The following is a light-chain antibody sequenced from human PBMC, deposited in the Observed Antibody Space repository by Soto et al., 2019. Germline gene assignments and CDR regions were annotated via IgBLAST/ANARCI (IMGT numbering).Light chain of an antibody. CDR3: QQLNSYVFT. CDR2: AAS. V-gene: IGKV1-9*01. Sequence: DIQLTQSPSFLSASVGDRVTISCRASQDVSRFLAWYQQKPGKAPNLLIYAASTLQSGVPSRFSGSGSSTVFTLTISSLQPEDFATYYCQQLNSYVFTFGPGTKVDIK. J-gene: IGKJ3*01. CDR1: QDVSRF.